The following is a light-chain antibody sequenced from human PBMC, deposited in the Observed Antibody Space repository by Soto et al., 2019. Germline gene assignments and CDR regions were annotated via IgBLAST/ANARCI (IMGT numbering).Light chain of an antibody. CDR3: QQYGSSLIT. Sequence: EIVLTQSPGTLSLSPGERVTLSCRASQSISSSSLAWYQHKPGQAPRLLIYGASSRATGIPDRFSGSGSGADFTLTISRLEPEDFAVYYCQQYGSSLITFGQGTRLEIK. V-gene: IGKV3-20*01. J-gene: IGKJ5*01. CDR1: QSISSSS. CDR2: GAS.